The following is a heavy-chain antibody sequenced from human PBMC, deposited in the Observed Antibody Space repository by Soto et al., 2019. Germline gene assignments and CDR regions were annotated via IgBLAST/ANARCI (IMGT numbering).Heavy chain of an antibody. CDR3: ARDYSSSFDS. CDR2: INSDGDTT. CDR1: GFTLSSYW. Sequence: GGSLRLCCAASGFTLSSYWMHWVRQAPGKGLVWVSHINSDGDTTNYADSVKGRFTISRDNAKNTLYLQMNSLRAEDTAVYYCARDYSSSFDSWGQGTLVTVSS. V-gene: IGHV3-74*01. D-gene: IGHD6-13*01. J-gene: IGHJ4*02.